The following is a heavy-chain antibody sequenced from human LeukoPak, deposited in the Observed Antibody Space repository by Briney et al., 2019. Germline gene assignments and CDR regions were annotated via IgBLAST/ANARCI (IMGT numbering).Heavy chain of an antibody. Sequence: GESLKISCKGSGYSFTSYWIGWVRQMPGKGLEWMGIIYPGDSDTRYSPSFQGQVTISADKSISTAYLQWSSLKASDTAMYYCARHVSATKYYYYYMDVWGKGTTVTVSS. CDR1: GYSFTSYW. CDR2: IYPGDSDT. D-gene: IGHD1-1*01. J-gene: IGHJ6*03. V-gene: IGHV5-51*01. CDR3: ARHVSATKYYYYYMDV.